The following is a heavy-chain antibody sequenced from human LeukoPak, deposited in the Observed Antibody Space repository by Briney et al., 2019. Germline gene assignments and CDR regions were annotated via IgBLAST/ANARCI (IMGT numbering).Heavy chain of an antibody. Sequence: GASVNVSCKASGYTFTSYGISWVRQAPGQGLEWMGWISAYNGNTNYAQKLQGRVTMTTDTSTSTAYMELRSLRSDDTAVYYCARDHDILTGYYSFDYWGQGTLVTVSS. J-gene: IGHJ4*02. CDR1: GYTFTSYG. CDR3: ARDHDILTGYYSFDY. V-gene: IGHV1-18*01. CDR2: ISAYNGNT. D-gene: IGHD3-9*01.